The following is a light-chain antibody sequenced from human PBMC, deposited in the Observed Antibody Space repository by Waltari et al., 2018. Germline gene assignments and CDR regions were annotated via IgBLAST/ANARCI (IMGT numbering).Light chain of an antibody. Sequence: EIVLTQSPGTLSLSPGERATLSCRASQSVSRTLAWYQQKPGQAPRPLIYGASIRATGIPDRFSGSGSGTDFSLTISRLEPEDFAVYYCQHYVRLPVTFGQGTKVEIK. J-gene: IGKJ1*01. CDR3: QHYVRLPVT. V-gene: IGKV3-20*01. CDR1: QSVSRT. CDR2: GAS.